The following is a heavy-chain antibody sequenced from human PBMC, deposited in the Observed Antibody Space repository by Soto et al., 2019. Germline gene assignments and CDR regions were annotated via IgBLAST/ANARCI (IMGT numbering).Heavy chain of an antibody. D-gene: IGHD2-21*01. Sequence: EVQLVESGGGLVQPGGSLKLSCAASGFSLSGYCMHWVRHAPGKGLVWVSRINSDGSRTDYADSVKGRFTISRDNAKNTLSLQMNSLRAEDTAVYYCTRAFLPGNYWGQGTLVTVSS. V-gene: IGHV3-74*01. CDR3: TRAFLPGNY. CDR1: GFSLSGYC. J-gene: IGHJ4*02. CDR2: INSDGSRT.